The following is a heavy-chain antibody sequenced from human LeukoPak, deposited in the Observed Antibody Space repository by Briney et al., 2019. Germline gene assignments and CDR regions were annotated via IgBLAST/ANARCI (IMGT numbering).Heavy chain of an antibody. CDR2: IYPGDSDT. D-gene: IGHD2-2*01. V-gene: IGHV5-51*01. J-gene: IGHJ6*03. CDR1: GYTFTGDW. CDR3: ARPALYCSSTVCPPYMDV. Sequence: GESLKISCRASGYTFTGDWIGWVRQMPGKGLEWMGIIYPGDSDTKYNAPFQGQVTISADKSISTAYLQWGSLKASDTTTYYCARPALYCSSTVCPPYMDVWGKGTTVTVSS.